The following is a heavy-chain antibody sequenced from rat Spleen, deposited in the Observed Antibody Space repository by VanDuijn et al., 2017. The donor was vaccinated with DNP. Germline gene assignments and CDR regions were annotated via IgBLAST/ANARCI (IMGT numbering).Heavy chain of an antibody. V-gene: IGHV3-1*01. Sequence: EVQLQESGPGLVKPSQSLSLTCSVTGYSITTNYWGWIRMFPGNKMEWVGHISYSGSTTYNPSLKSRISITRNTSKNQLFLHLNSVTTEDTATYYCARRRLPYWYFDFWGPGTMVTVSS. J-gene: IGHJ1*01. D-gene: IGHD1-4*01. CDR3: ARRRLPYWYFDF. CDR2: ISYSGST. CDR1: GYSITTNY.